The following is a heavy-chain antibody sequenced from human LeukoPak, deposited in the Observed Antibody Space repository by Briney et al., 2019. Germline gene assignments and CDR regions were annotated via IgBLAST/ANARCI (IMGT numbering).Heavy chain of an antibody. J-gene: IGHJ2*01. CDR1: GGSISRYY. Sequence: PSETLSLTCTVSGGSISRYYWSWIRQPPGKGLEWFGIIYHSGSTYYNPSLKSRVTISVDTSKNQFSLKLSSVTAADTAVYYCARVSGRFTWYFDLWGRGTLVTVSS. CDR3: ARVSGRFTWYFDL. CDR2: IYHSGST. V-gene: IGHV4-59*08.